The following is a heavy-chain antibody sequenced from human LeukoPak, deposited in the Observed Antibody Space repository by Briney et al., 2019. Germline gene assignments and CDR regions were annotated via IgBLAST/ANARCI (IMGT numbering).Heavy chain of an antibody. CDR1: GYTFTSYG. D-gene: IGHD2-15*01. J-gene: IGHJ4*02. CDR2: ISAYNGNT. Sequence: ASVKVSCKASGYTFTSYGIGWVRQAPGQGLEWMGWISAYNGNTNYAQKLQGRVTMTTDTSTSTAYMELRSLRSDDTAVYYCAAGYCSGGSCYGGDYWGQGTLVTVSS. CDR3: AAGYCSGGSCYGGDY. V-gene: IGHV1-18*01.